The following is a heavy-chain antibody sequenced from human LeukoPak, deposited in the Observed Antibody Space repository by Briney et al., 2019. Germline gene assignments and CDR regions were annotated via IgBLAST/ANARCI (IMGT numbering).Heavy chain of an antibody. CDR1: GGSISSYY. CDR3: ARHRRSSGDAFDI. CDR2: IYYSGST. J-gene: IGHJ3*02. Sequence: SETLSLTCTVSGGSISSYYWSWIRQPPGKGLEWIGYIYYSGSTNYNPSLKSRVTISVDTSKNQFSLKLSSVTAADTAVYYCARHRRSSGDAFDIWGQGTMVTVSS. V-gene: IGHV4-59*08. D-gene: IGHD1-14*01.